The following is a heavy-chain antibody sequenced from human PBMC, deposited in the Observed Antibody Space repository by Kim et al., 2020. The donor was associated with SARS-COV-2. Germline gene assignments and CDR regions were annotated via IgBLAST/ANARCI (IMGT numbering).Heavy chain of an antibody. Sequence: GGSLRLSCAASGFTFSDDYMSWIRQAPGKGLEWVSYISSSGSTKYYAGSVKGRFTISRDNAKKSLYLQMNSLRAEDTAVYYCARSGTYRPVGDYWGQGT. D-gene: IGHD3-10*01. CDR2: ISSSGSTK. CDR1: GFTFSDDY. J-gene: IGHJ4*02. CDR3: ARSGTYRPVGDY. V-gene: IGHV3-11*01.